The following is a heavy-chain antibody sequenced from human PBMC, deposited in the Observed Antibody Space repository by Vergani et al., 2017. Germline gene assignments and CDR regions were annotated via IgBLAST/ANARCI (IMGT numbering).Heavy chain of an antibody. D-gene: IGHD6-6*01. CDR2: INSDGSST. CDR3: AKDSSRLRPHYYYYYGMDV. CDR1: GFTFSSYW. V-gene: IGHV3-74*01. Sequence: EVQLVESGGGLVQPGGSLRLSCAASGFTFSSYWMHWVRQAPGKGLVWVSRINSDGSSTSYADSVKGRFTISRDNAKNTLYLQMNSLRAEDTAVYYCAKDSSRLRPHYYYYYGMDVWGQGTTVTVSS. J-gene: IGHJ6*02.